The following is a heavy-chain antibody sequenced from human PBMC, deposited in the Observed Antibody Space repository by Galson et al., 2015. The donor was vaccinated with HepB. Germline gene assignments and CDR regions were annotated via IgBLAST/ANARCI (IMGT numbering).Heavy chain of an antibody. CDR3: ARIQNDFWSGYYNNYGMDV. Sequence: PALVKPTQTLTLTCTVSGFSLSNARMGVSWIRQPPGKALEWLAHIFSNDEKSYSTSLKSRLTISKDTSKSQVVLTMTNMDPVDTATYYCARIQNDFWSGYYNNYGMDVWGQGTTVTVSS. D-gene: IGHD3-3*01. J-gene: IGHJ6*02. CDR1: GFSLSNARMG. CDR2: IFSNDEK. V-gene: IGHV2-26*01.